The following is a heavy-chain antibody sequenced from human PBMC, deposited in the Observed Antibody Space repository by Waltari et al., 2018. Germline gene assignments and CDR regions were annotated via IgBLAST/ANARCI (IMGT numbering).Heavy chain of an antibody. J-gene: IGHJ6*02. Sequence: EVQLVESGGGLVQPGRSLRLSCAASGFTFDDYAMHWVRQAPGKGLEWVSGISWNSGSIGYADSVKGRFTSSRDNAKNSLYLQMNSLRAEDTALYYCAKDLQLRLHYYYYDMDVWGQGTTVTVSS. CDR2: ISWNSGSI. D-gene: IGHD2-15*01. CDR3: AKDLQLRLHYYYYDMDV. V-gene: IGHV3-9*01. CDR1: GFTFDDYA.